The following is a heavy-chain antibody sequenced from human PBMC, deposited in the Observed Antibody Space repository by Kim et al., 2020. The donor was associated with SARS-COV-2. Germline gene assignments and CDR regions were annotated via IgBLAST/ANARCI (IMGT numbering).Heavy chain of an antibody. Sequence: GGSLRLSCAASGFTFSSYGMHWVRQAPGKGLEWVAAIWYDGSNKYYADSVKGRFTISRDNSKNTLYLQMNSLRAEDTAVYYCARDQPDYYYGMDVWGQGTTVTVSS. CDR3: ARDQPDYYYGMDV. J-gene: IGHJ6*02. V-gene: IGHV3-33*01. CDR2: IWYDGSNK. CDR1: GFTFSSYG.